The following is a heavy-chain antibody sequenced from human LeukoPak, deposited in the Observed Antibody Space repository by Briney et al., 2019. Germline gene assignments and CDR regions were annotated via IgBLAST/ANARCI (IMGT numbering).Heavy chain of an antibody. CDR1: GFTFSSYS. V-gene: IGHV3-21*01. Sequence: GGSLRLSCAASGFTFSSYSLNWVRQAPGKGLEWVSSITTSSSYIYYADSVKGRFTISRDNAKNSLSLQMNSLRAEDTAVYYCARVPITLAGTKDAKYFQHWGQGTLVTVSS. CDR3: ARVPITLAGTKDAKYFQH. CDR2: ITTSSSYI. D-gene: IGHD6-19*01. J-gene: IGHJ1*01.